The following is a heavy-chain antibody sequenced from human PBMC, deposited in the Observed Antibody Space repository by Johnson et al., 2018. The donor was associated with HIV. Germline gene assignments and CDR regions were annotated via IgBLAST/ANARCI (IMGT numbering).Heavy chain of an antibody. V-gene: IGHV3-33*01. CDR2: IWHDGSNK. Sequence: QVQLVESGGGVVQPGRSLRLSCAASGFTLSNYGMHWVRQAPGKGLEWVAVIWHDGSNKYYADSVKGRFTISRDNSKSTLYVQMNRLTVDDTAVYYCAREGGAFYDSSGSLAFDIWGQGTMVTVSS. D-gene: IGHD3-22*01. CDR3: AREGGAFYDSSGSLAFDI. CDR1: GFTLSNYG. J-gene: IGHJ3*02.